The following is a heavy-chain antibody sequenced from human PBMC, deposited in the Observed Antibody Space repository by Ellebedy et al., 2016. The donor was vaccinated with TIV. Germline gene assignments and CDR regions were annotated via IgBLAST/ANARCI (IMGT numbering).Heavy chain of an antibody. D-gene: IGHD1-1*01. V-gene: IGHV3-7*01. CDR1: GFTFSIYW. J-gene: IGHJ4*02. CDR2: IKQEGSEK. CDR3: SRHTDDALDY. Sequence: GESLKISCAASGFTFSIYWMSWVRQAPGKGLECVANIKQEGSEKSYVDSVKGRFTIYRDNAKNSLYLQMNSLRAEDTAVYDCSRHTDDALDYWGQGALVTVSS.